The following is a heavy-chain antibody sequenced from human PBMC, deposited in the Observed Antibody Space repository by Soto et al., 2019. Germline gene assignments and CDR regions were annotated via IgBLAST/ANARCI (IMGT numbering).Heavy chain of an antibody. CDR2: IHYSETI. V-gene: IGHV4-30-4*01. CDR1: GASVNSGDYY. Sequence: QVQLQESGPGLVKASQTLSLTCTVSGASVNSGDYYWSWVRQPPGRGLEWIGYIHYSETIYYNPSLKSRVQILVERFKNQFSLEVSSVTAADTAVYYCARAHRYYDYPDIWGQGTTVTVSS. J-gene: IGHJ3*02. D-gene: IGHD3-22*01. CDR3: ARAHRYYDYPDI.